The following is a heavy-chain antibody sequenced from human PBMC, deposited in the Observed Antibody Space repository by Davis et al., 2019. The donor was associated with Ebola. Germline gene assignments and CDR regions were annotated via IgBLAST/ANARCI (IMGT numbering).Heavy chain of an antibody. J-gene: IGHJ4*02. CDR3: ARDGKYYDFWSGYYPD. V-gene: IGHV3-74*01. Sequence: HTGGSLRLSCAASGFTFSSYWMHWVRQAPGKGLVWVSRINSDGSSTSYADSVKGRFTISRDNAKNSLYLQMNSLRAEDTAVYYCARDGKYYDFWSGYYPDWGQGTLVTVSS. CDR2: INSDGSST. D-gene: IGHD3-3*01. CDR1: GFTFSSYW.